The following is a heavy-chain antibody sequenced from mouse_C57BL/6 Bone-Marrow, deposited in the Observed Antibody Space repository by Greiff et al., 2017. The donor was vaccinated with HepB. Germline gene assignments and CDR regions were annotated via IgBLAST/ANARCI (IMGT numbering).Heavy chain of an antibody. J-gene: IGHJ3*01. Sequence: EVQLVESGGELVKPGGSLKLSCAASGFTFSSYGMSWVRQTPEKRLEWVATISSGGSYTYSPDSVKGRFTISRDNAKNTLYLQMSSLKSEDTAMYYCARQISTIVTAWFAYWDQGTLVTVSA. CDR1: GFTFSSYG. CDR2: ISSGGSYT. V-gene: IGHV5-6*01. D-gene: IGHD2-2*01. CDR3: ARQISTIVTAWFAY.